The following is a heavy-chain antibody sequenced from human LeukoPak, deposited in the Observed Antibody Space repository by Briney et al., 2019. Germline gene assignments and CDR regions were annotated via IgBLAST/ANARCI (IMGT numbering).Heavy chain of an antibody. Sequence: ASVKVSCKASGYTFTGYYMHWVRQAPGQGLEWIGWINPNSGGTNYAQKFQGRVTMTRDTSISTAYMELSRLRSDDTAVYYCARVGGAAGTLWRYYYMDVWGKGTTVTISS. CDR2: INPNSGGT. CDR3: ARVGGAAGTLWRYYYMDV. V-gene: IGHV1-2*02. CDR1: GYTFTGYY. J-gene: IGHJ6*03. D-gene: IGHD6-13*01.